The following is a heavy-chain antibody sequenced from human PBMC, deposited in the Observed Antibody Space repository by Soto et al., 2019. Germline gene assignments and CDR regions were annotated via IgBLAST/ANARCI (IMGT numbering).Heavy chain of an antibody. V-gene: IGHV3-48*01. CDR1: GFTFSTYS. D-gene: IGHD4-17*01. CDR2: ISSGGSTI. Sequence: VQVVESGGGSVQPGGSLRLSCAASGFTFSTYSMNWVRQAPGTGLEWLSYISSGGSTIYYADSVKGRFTISRDNAKNSLYLQMNRPRVEDTAVYFCARDVYGEDAFGLWGQGTMVTVSS. CDR3: ARDVYGEDAFGL. J-gene: IGHJ3*01.